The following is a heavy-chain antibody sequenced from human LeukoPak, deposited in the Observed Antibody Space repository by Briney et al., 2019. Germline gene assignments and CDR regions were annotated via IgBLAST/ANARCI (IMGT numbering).Heavy chain of an antibody. D-gene: IGHD6-19*01. CDR2: ISGSGGST. J-gene: IGHJ4*02. CDR3: AKRSGSGWSPFDY. V-gene: IGHV3-23*01. CDR1: GFTFSSYG. Sequence: GGSLRLSCAASGFTFSSYGMSWVRQAPGKGLEWVSAISGSGGSTYYADSVKGRFTISRDNSKNTLYLQMNSLRAEDTAVYYCAKRSGSGWSPFDYWGQGTLVTVSS.